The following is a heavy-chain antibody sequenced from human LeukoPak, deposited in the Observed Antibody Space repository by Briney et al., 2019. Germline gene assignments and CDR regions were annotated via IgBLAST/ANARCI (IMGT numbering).Heavy chain of an antibody. Sequence: GESLKISCKGSGHSFTSYWIGWGRQMPGKGLEWMGIIYPGDSDTRYSPSFQGQVTISADKSISTAYLQWSSLKASDTAMYYCARSPVAAAGIGYYFDYWGQGTLVTVSS. CDR1: GHSFTSYW. CDR3: ARSPVAAAGIGYYFDY. J-gene: IGHJ4*02. V-gene: IGHV5-51*01. D-gene: IGHD6-13*01. CDR2: IYPGDSDT.